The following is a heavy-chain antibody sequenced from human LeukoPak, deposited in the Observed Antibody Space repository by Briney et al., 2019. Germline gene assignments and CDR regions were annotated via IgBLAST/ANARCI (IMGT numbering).Heavy chain of an antibody. CDR1: GGSISSYY. Sequence: PSETLPLTCTVSGGSISSYYWSWIRQPTGKGLEWIGYIYYSGSTSYNPSLKSRVTISVDTSKNQFSLKLSSVTAADTAVYYCARDQFDWLLQGAFDIWGQGTMVTVSS. D-gene: IGHD3-9*01. V-gene: IGHV4-59*01. CDR2: IYYSGST. CDR3: ARDQFDWLLQGAFDI. J-gene: IGHJ3*02.